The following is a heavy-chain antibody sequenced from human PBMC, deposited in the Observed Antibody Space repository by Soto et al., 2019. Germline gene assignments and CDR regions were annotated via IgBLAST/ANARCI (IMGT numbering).Heavy chain of an antibody. D-gene: IGHD2-8*01. V-gene: IGHV3-23*01. CDR2: ICGSGGST. CDR3: AKDHGYCTNCVCYTYFDY. CDR1: GFTFSSYA. J-gene: IGHJ4*02. Sequence: EVQLLESGGGLVQPGGSLRLSCAASGFTFSSYAMSWVRQAPGKGLEWVSAICGSGGSTYYADSVKGRFTISRDNSKNTLYLQMNSLRAEDTAVYYCAKDHGYCTNCVCYTYFDYWGQGTLVTVSS.